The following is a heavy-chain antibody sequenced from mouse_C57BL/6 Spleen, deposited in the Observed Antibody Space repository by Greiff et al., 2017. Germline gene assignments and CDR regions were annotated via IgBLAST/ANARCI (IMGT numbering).Heavy chain of an antibody. V-gene: IGHV14-4*01. J-gene: IGHJ2*01. CDR1: GFNIKDDY. CDR3: TTTENYFDY. Sequence: LVESGAELVRPGASVKLSCTASGFNIKDDYMHWVKQRPEQGLEWIGWIDPENGDTEYASKFQGKATITADTSSNTAYLQLSSLTSEDTAVYYCTTTENYFDYWGQSTTHTVSS. CDR2: IDPENGDT.